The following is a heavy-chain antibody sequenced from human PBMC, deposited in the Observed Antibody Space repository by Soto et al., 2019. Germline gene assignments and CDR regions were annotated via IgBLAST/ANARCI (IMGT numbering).Heavy chain of an antibody. CDR1: GHTFTSYA. J-gene: IGHJ5*02. CDR2: INAGNGNT. CDR3: ARDRYYDSSGYRSPNWFDP. Sequence: ASVKVSCKASGHTFTSYAMHWVRQAPGQRLEWMGWINAGNGNTKYSQKFQGRVTITRDTSASTAYMELSSLRSEDTAVYYCARDRYYDSSGYRSPNWFDPWGQGTLVTVSS. D-gene: IGHD3-22*01. V-gene: IGHV1-3*01.